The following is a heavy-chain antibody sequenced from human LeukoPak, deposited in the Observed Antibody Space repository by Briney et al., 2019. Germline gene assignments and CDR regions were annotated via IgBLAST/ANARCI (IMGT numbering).Heavy chain of an antibody. Sequence: GGSLRLSCAASGFTFSSYSMNWVRQAPGKGLEWVSFISSSSSYIYYADSVKGQFTISRDNAKNSLYLQMNSLRAEDTAVYYCARGALITMVRGVIIEGWFDPWGQGTLVTVSS. J-gene: IGHJ5*02. CDR1: GFTFSSYS. D-gene: IGHD3-10*01. CDR2: ISSSSSYI. V-gene: IGHV3-21*01. CDR3: ARGALITMVRGVIIEGWFDP.